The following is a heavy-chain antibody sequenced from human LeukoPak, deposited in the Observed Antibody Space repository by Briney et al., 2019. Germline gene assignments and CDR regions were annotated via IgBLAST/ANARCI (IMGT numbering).Heavy chain of an antibody. CDR1: GYTFTSYG. Sequence: GASVKVSCNASGYTFTSYGISRVRQAHGQGLEWMGWISAYNGNTNYEQKLQGRVTLTTDTSTTTASLELRSLRPGDTAVYYCAKSPPLAGSWFDPWGQGTLVTVSS. J-gene: IGHJ5*02. D-gene: IGHD6-19*01. V-gene: IGHV1-18*01. CDR2: ISAYNGNT. CDR3: AKSPPLAGSWFDP.